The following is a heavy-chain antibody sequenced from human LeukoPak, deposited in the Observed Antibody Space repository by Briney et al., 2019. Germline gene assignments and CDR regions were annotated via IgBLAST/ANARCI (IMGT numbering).Heavy chain of an antibody. V-gene: IGHV4-34*01. J-gene: IGHJ4*02. D-gene: IGHD3-10*01. CDR1: GGSFGDYH. CDR3: GSLQQIRGLSVFDF. CDR2: IHQRGVT. Sequence: SETLSLTCALSGGSFGDYHWSWIRQPPGKGLEWIGEIHQRGVTTYNPSLKSRVTLSIDASKRQFSVKLTSVTAADTAVYFCGSLQQIRGLSVFDFWGQGALVTVSS.